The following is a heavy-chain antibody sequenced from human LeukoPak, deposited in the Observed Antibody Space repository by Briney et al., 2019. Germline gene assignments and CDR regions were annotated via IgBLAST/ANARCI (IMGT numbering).Heavy chain of an antibody. CDR2: INHSGST. J-gene: IGHJ4*02. V-gene: IGHV4-34*01. CDR3: ARVRRILRILDY. D-gene: IGHD1-14*01. CDR1: GGSFRGYY. Sequence: SETLSLTCAVYGGSFRGYYWSWIRQPPGKGLEWIGEINHSGSTNYNPSLKSRVTISVDTSKNQFSLKLSSATAADTAVYYCARVRRILRILDYWGQGTLVTVSS.